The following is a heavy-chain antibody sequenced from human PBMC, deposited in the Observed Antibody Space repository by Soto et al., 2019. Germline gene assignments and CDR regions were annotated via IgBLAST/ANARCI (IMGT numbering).Heavy chain of an antibody. CDR1: GYTFTSYA. Sequence: ASVKVSCKASGYTFTSYAMHWVRHAPGQRLEWMGWINAGNGNTKYSQKFQGRVTITRDTSESTAYMELSSLRSEDTAVYYCARDLGTETSGTTGGYYYMEVWGKGTTVNV. CDR3: ARDLGTETSGTTGGYYYMEV. D-gene: IGHD1-7*01. V-gene: IGHV1-3*01. CDR2: INAGNGNT. J-gene: IGHJ6*03.